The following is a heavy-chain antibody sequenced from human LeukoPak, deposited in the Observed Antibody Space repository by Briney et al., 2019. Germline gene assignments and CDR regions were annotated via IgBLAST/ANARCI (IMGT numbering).Heavy chain of an antibody. CDR3: AKDLFSGWYFDY. V-gene: IGHV3-23*01. D-gene: IGHD6-19*01. CDR2: ISGSGGST. J-gene: IGHJ4*02. CDR1: GFTFSSYA. Sequence: PGGSLRLSCAAPGFTFSSYAMSWVRQAPGKGLEWVSAISGSGGSTYYADSVKGRFTISRDNSKNTLYLQMNSLRAEDTAVYYCAKDLFSGWYFDYWGQGTLVTVSS.